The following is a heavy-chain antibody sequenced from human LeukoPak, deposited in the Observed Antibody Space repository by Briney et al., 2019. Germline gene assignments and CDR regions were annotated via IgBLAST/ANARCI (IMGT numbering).Heavy chain of an antibody. V-gene: IGHV4-30-2*01. CDR3: ARGRTQQLAFDP. J-gene: IGHJ5*02. Sequence: SETLSLTCAVSGGSISSGGYSWSWIRQPPGKGLEWIGYIYHSGSTYYNPSLKSRVTMSVDRSKNQFSLKLSSVTAADTAVYYCARGRTQQLAFDPWGQGTLVTVSS. CDR2: IYHSGST. D-gene: IGHD6-13*01. CDR1: GGSISSGGYS.